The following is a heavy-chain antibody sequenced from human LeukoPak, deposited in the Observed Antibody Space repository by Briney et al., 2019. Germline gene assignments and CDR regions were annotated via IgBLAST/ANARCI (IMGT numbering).Heavy chain of an antibody. J-gene: IGHJ4*02. CDR1: GFTFSGYY. CDR3: ARGTGTTAYFDY. V-gene: IGHV3-11*06. Sequence: GGSLRLSCEASGFTFSGYYMSWVRQAPGKGLEWVSYISSSSSYTKYADSVKGRFTISRDNAKNSLYLQVNSLRAEDTAVYYCARGTGTTAYFDYWGQGTLVTVSS. CDR2: ISSSSSYT. D-gene: IGHD1-1*01.